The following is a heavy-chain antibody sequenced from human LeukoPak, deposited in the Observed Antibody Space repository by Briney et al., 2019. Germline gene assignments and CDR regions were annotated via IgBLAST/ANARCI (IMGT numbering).Heavy chain of an antibody. CDR1: GCTFDDYA. J-gene: IGHJ3*02. Sequence: PGGSLRLSRAASGCTFDDYAMHWVRQAPGKGREWVSGISWNSGSIGYADSVKGRFTISRDNATNSLYLQMNSLRAEDMALYYCAKDQNRYSSGWWNAFDIWGQGTMVTVSS. CDR3: AKDQNRYSSGWWNAFDI. CDR2: ISWNSGSI. D-gene: IGHD6-19*01. V-gene: IGHV3-9*03.